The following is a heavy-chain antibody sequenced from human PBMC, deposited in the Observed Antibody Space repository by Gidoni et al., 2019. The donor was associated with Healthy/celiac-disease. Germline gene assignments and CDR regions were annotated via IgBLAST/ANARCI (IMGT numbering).Heavy chain of an antibody. CDR2: IHPSGDSA. CDR3: AGPVRVEQAFDI. D-gene: IGHD3-10*01. J-gene: IGHJ3*02. Sequence: QVHLVQSGAAVVKPGASVTVSCKTPGTDFSSSYIHWVRQAPGQGLEWMGIIHPSGDSANYSQNFLGRVTMIRDTSTSTVYMELSSLRSEDTALYYCAGPVRVEQAFDIWGQGTMVTVSS. V-gene: IGHV1-46*03. CDR1: GTDFSSSY.